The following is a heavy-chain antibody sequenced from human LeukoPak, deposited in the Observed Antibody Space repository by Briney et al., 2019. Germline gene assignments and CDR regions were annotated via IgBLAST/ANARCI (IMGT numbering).Heavy chain of an antibody. Sequence: SETLSLTCAVYGGSFSGYYWSWIRQPPGKGLEWIGEINHSGSTNYNPSLKSRVTISVDTSKNQFSLKLSSVTAADTAVYYCARYLAAAGNYFDYWGQGTLVTVSS. D-gene: IGHD6-13*01. V-gene: IGHV4-34*01. CDR2: INHSGST. J-gene: IGHJ4*02. CDR3: ARYLAAAGNYFDY. CDR1: GGSFSGYY.